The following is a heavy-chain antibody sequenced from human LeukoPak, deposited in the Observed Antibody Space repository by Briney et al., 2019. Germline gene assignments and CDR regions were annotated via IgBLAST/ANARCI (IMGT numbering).Heavy chain of an antibody. V-gene: IGHV4-59*08. CDR1: GGSFSSFY. J-gene: IGHJ2*01. D-gene: IGHD6-19*01. Sequence: PSETLSLTCTVSGGSFSSFYWSWIRQPPGKGLEWIGYIYYTGGTNYNPSLKSRIPTSVDTSKNQFSLQLSSVTAADTAVYYCARHGTSVAWYFDLWGRGTLVAVSS. CDR2: IYYTGGT. CDR3: ARHGTSVAWYFDL.